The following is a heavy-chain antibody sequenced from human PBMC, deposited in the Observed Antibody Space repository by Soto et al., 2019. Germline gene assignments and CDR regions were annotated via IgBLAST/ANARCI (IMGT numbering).Heavy chain of an antibody. D-gene: IGHD1-1*01. J-gene: IGHJ6*02. CDR2: MNSDGSTI. CDR3: VRDGYPAWVYGVDV. V-gene: IGHV3-74*01. Sequence: PGGSLRLSCAASGFSFSSYWMHWVRQGPGKGLVWVSRMNSDGSTINYADSAKGRFTISRDNARNTLYLQMNSLRAEDTAVYYCVRDGYPAWVYGVDVWGQGTTVTVSS. CDR1: GFSFSSYW.